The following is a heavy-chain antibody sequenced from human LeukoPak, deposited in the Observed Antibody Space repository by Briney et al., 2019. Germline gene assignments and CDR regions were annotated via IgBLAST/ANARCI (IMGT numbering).Heavy chain of an antibody. CDR2: INPSGGST. Sequence: ASVKVSCKASGHTVTSYYMHGVRQAPGQGLEWMGIINPSGGSTSYAQKFQGRVTMTRDTSTSTVYMELSSLRSEDTAVYYCARASLEWLILIDYWGQGTLVTVSS. J-gene: IGHJ4*02. CDR1: GHTVTSYY. CDR3: ARASLEWLILIDY. D-gene: IGHD3-3*01. V-gene: IGHV1-46*01.